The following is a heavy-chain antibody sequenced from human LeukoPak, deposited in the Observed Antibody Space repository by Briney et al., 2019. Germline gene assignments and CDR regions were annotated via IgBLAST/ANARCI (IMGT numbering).Heavy chain of an antibody. D-gene: IGHD3-10*01. CDR3: AKDLGSGLEVFDI. V-gene: IGHV3-9*01. J-gene: IGHJ3*02. CDR2: ISWNSGSI. Sequence: PGRSLRLSCAASGFTFDDYAMHWVRQAPGKGLEWVSGISWNSGSIGYADSVKGRFTISRDNAKNSLYLQMNNLRAEDTALYYCAKDLGSGLEVFDIWGQGTMVTVSS. CDR1: GFTFDDYA.